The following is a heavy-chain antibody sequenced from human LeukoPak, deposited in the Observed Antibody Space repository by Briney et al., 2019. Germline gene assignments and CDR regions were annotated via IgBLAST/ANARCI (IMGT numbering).Heavy chain of an antibody. CDR2: ISSNGGST. V-gene: IGHV3-64*01. Sequence: GGSLRLSCAASGFTFSSYAMHWVRQAPGKGLEYVSAISSNGGSTYYANSVKGRFTISRDNSKNTLYLQMNSLRAEDTAVYYCARDSGSYYFDYWGQGTLVTVSS. D-gene: IGHD1-26*01. J-gene: IGHJ4*02. CDR3: ARDSGSYYFDY. CDR1: GFTFSSYA.